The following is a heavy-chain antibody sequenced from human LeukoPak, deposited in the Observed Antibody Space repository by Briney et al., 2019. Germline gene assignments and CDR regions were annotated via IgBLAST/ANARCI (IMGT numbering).Heavy chain of an antibody. J-gene: IGHJ3*02. CDR2: ISSSSSYI. Sequence: GGSLRLSCEASGFTSSSYSMNWVRQAPWKGLEWVSSISSSSSYIYYADSMKGRFTISRDNAKNSLYLQMNSLRVEDTAVYYCARDHDYKGRAFDIWGQGTMVTVSS. CDR3: ARDHDYKGRAFDI. D-gene: IGHD3-16*01. V-gene: IGHV3-21*01. CDR1: GFTSSSYS.